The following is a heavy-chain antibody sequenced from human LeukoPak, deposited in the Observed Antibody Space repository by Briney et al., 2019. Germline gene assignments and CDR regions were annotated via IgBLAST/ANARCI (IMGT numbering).Heavy chain of an antibody. J-gene: IGHJ4*02. CDR1: GGTFSSYA. CDR3: ASAVFDY. Sequence: SVKVSCKDSGGTFSSYAISWVRQAPGQGLECMGRIIPILGIANYAQKFQGRVTITADKSTSTAYMELRSLRSEDTAVYYCASAVFDYWGQGTLVTVSS. D-gene: IGHD4-17*01. CDR2: IIPILGIA. V-gene: IGHV1-69*04.